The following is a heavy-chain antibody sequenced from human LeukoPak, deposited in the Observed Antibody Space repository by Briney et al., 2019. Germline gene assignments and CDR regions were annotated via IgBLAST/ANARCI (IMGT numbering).Heavy chain of an antibody. D-gene: IGHD4-17*01. CDR2: ISSSSSYI. Sequence: GGSLRLSCAASGFTFSSYSMNWVRQAPGKGLEWVSSISSSSSYIYYADSVKGRFTISKDNAKNSLYLQMNSLRAEDTAVYYCAREATVTTALDYWGQGTLVTVST. V-gene: IGHV3-21*01. CDR1: GFTFSSYS. CDR3: AREATVTTALDY. J-gene: IGHJ4*02.